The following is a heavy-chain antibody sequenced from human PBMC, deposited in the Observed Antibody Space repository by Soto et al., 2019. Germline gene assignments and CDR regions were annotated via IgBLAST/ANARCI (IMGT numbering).Heavy chain of an antibody. CDR1: GGTFSSYA. D-gene: IGHD3-22*01. CDR2: IIPIFGIP. CDR3: ARSPPYDSSGYYGMDV. V-gene: IGHV1-69*01. Sequence: QVQLVQSGAEVKKPGSSVKVSCEASGGTFSSYAISWVRQAPGQGLEWMGVIIPIFGIPNYAQKFQGRVTITADEFTSTAYMELSSLRSEDTAMYYCARSPPYDSSGYYGMDVWGQGTTVTVSS. J-gene: IGHJ6*02.